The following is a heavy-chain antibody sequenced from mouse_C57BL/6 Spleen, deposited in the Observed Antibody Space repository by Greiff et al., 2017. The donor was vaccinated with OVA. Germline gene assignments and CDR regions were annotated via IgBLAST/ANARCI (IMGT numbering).Heavy chain of an antibody. Sequence: EVQLVESGGGLVKPGGSLKLSCAASGFTFSSYAMSWVRQTPEKRLEWVATISDGGSYTYYPDNVKGRFTISRDNAKNNLYLQMSHLKSEDTAMYYCARGGLRLLDYWGQGTTLTVSS. CDR1: GFTFSSYA. D-gene: IGHD3-2*02. V-gene: IGHV5-4*01. J-gene: IGHJ2*01. CDR3: ARGGLRLLDY. CDR2: ISDGGSYT.